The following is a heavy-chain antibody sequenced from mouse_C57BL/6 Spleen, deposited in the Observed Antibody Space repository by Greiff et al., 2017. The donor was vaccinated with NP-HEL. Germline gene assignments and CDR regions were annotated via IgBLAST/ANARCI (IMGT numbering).Heavy chain of an antibody. J-gene: IGHJ3*01. CDR1: GYTFTSYW. CDR3: AREVTDVLWFAY. Sequence: VQLQQPGAELVRPGTSVKLSCKASGYTFTSYWMHWVKQRPGQGLEWIGVIDPSDSYTNYNQKFKGKATLTVDTSSSTAYMQISSLTSEDSAVYYCAREVTDVLWFAYWGQGTLVTVSA. V-gene: IGHV1-59*01. CDR2: IDPSDSYT. D-gene: IGHD2-2*01.